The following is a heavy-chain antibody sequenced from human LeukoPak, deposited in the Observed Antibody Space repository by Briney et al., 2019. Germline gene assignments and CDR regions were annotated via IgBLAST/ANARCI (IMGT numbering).Heavy chain of an antibody. D-gene: IGHD2-2*02. Sequence: ASVKVSCKASGYTFTSYGISWVRQAPGQGLEWMGWISAYNGNTNYAQKLQGRVTMTTDTSTSTAYMELSSLRSDDTAVYYCAREHIVVVPAAIDGYYYYGMDVWGQGTTVTVSS. J-gene: IGHJ6*02. CDR2: ISAYNGNT. CDR1: GYTFTSYG. CDR3: AREHIVVVPAAIDGYYYYGMDV. V-gene: IGHV1-18*01.